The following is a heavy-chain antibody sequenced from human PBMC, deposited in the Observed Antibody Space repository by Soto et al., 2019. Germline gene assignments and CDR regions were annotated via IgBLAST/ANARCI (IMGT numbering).Heavy chain of an antibody. Sequence: QVQLVQSGAEVKKPGASVKVSCKASGYTFTGYYMHWVRQAPGQGLEWMGWINPNSGGTNYAQKFQGWVTMTRDTSISTAYMELSRLRSDDPAVYYCATQRDYGDYGAFDYWGQGTLVTVSS. CDR1: GYTFTGYY. CDR3: ATQRDYGDYGAFDY. J-gene: IGHJ4*02. D-gene: IGHD4-17*01. CDR2: INPNSGGT. V-gene: IGHV1-2*04.